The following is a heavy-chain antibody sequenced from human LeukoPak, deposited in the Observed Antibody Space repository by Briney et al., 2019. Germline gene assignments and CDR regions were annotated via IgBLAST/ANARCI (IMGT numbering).Heavy chain of an antibody. J-gene: IGHJ4*02. CDR1: GYTLTELS. CDR2: FDPEDGET. Sequence: ASVKVSCKVSGYTLTELSMHWVRQAPGKGLEWMGGFDPEDGETIYAQKFQGRVTMTEDTSTDTAYMELSSLRSEDTAVYYCATYRITMVRGAYYGHFDYWGQGTLVTVSS. D-gene: IGHD3-10*01. CDR3: ATYRITMVRGAYYGHFDY. V-gene: IGHV1-24*01.